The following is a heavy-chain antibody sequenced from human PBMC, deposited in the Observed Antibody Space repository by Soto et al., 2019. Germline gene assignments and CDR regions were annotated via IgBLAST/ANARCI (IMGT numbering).Heavy chain of an antibody. CDR2: ISAYNGNT. CDR1: GYTFTSYG. J-gene: IGHJ6*02. CDR3: ARDVVVPATPYYYYGMDV. V-gene: IGHV1-18*04. D-gene: IGHD2-2*01. Sequence: ASVKVSCKASGYTFTSYGISWVRQAPGQGLEWMGWISAYNGNTNYAQKLQGRVTMTTDTSTSTAYMELRSLRSDDTAVYYCARDVVVPATPYYYYGMDVWGQGTTVTVSS.